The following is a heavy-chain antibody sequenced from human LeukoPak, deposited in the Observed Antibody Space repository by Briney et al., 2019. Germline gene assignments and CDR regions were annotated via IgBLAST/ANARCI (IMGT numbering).Heavy chain of an antibody. CDR2: ISYDGSDK. CDR1: GFIFSHYG. D-gene: IGHD1-26*01. V-gene: IGHV3-30*03. Sequence: GGSLRLSCAASGFIFSHYGMHWVRQAPGKGLEWVAVISYDGSDKNYADSVKGRFTISRDNSKNTLYLQMNSLRPEDTAVFYCARGRGLVGSTTDPWYFDYWGQGTLVTVSS. CDR3: ARGRGLVGSTTDPWYFDY. J-gene: IGHJ4*02.